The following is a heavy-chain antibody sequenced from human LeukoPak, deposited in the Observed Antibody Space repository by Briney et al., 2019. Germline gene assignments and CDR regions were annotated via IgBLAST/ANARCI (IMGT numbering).Heavy chain of an antibody. CDR1: GFTFSSYG. D-gene: IGHD3-22*01. CDR3: AKTNGYYSD. CDR2: ISGSGGTT. V-gene: IGHV3-23*01. J-gene: IGHJ4*02. Sequence: AGGSLRLSCAASGFTFSSYGKNGARHAPGKGLEWVSGISGSGGTTYYADSVKGRFTISRDNSKNSLSLQVSSLRAEDTAVYYCAKTNGYYSDWGQGTLVTVSS.